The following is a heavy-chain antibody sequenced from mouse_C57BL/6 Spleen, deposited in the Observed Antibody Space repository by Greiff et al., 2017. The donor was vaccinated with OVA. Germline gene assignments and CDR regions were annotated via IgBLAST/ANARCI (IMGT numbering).Heavy chain of an antibody. CDR3: TGGNYGAMDY. D-gene: IGHD2-1*01. Sequence: EVKVEESGEGLVKPGGSLKLSCAASGFTFSSYAMSWVRQTPEKRLEWVAYISSGGDYIYYADTVKGRFTISRDNARNTLYLQMSSLKSEDTAMYYCTGGNYGAMDYWGQGTSVTVSS. V-gene: IGHV5-9-1*02. CDR2: ISSGGDYI. CDR1: GFTFSSYA. J-gene: IGHJ4*01.